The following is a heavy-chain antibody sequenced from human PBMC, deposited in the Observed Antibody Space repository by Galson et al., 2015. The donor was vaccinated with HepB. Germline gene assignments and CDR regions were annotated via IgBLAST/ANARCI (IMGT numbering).Heavy chain of an antibody. D-gene: IGHD3-10*01. CDR2: IWYDGSNK. Sequence: SLRLSCAASGFTFSSYGMHWVRQAPGKGLEWVAVIWYDGSNKHYADSVKGRFTISRDNSKNTLYLQMNSLRAEDTAVYYCARGGVKKHPDAFDIWGQGTMVTVSS. V-gene: IGHV3-33*08. J-gene: IGHJ3*02. CDR3: ARGGVKKHPDAFDI. CDR1: GFTFSSYG.